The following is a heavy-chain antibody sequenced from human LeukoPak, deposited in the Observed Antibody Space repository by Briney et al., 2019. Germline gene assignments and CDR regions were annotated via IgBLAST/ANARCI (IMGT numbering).Heavy chain of an antibody. V-gene: IGHV4-39*01. CDR1: GGSISSSSYY. J-gene: IGHJ4*02. CDR3: ARRDMELFDY. CDR2: IYYSGST. Sequence: SETLSHTCTVSGGSISSSSYYWGWIRQPPGKGLEWIGSIYYSGSTYYNPSLKSRVTISVDTSKNQFSLKLSSVTAADTAVYYCARRDMELFDYWGQGTLVTVSS. D-gene: IGHD4/OR15-4a*01.